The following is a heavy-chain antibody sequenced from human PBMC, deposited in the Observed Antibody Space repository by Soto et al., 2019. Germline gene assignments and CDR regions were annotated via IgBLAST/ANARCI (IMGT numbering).Heavy chain of an antibody. Sequence: PSETLSLTCAVSGGSISSGGYSWSWVRQPPVKGLEWIGYIYHSGNTYYNPSLKSRVTISVGRSKNQFSLKLSSVTAADTAVYYCARCCYYDSSGYYYPNWFDPWGQGXLLTVYS. CDR2: IYHSGNT. D-gene: IGHD3-22*01. CDR1: GGSISSGGYS. V-gene: IGHV4-30-2*01. CDR3: ARCCYYDSSGYYYPNWFDP. J-gene: IGHJ5*02.